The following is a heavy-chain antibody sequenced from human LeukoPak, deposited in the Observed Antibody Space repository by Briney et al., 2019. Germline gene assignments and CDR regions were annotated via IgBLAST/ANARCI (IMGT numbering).Heavy chain of an antibody. Sequence: GGSLRLSCAASGFTFSSYGMHWVRQAPGKGLEWVAFIRYDGSNKYYVDSVKGRFTISRDNSKNTLYLQMNSLRAEDTAVYYCAKSRRRNYDYVWGSYRPSPLFDYWGQGTLVTVSS. CDR2: IRYDGSNK. CDR1: GFTFSSYG. CDR3: AKSRRRNYDYVWGSYRPSPLFDY. V-gene: IGHV3-30*02. D-gene: IGHD3-16*02. J-gene: IGHJ4*02.